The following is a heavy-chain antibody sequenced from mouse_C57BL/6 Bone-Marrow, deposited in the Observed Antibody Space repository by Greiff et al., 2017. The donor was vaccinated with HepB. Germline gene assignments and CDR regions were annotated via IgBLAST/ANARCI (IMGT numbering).Heavy chain of an antibody. CDR1: GFTFSDYY. CDR2: ISNGGGST. Sequence: EVQLVDSGGGLVQPGGSLKLSCAASGFTFSDYYMYWVRQTPEKRLEWVAYISNGGGSTYYPDTVKGRFTISRDNAKNTLYLQISRLKSEDTAMYYCARQGGTGYFDYWGQGTTLTVSS. V-gene: IGHV5-12*01. D-gene: IGHD4-1*01. CDR3: ARQGGTGYFDY. J-gene: IGHJ2*01.